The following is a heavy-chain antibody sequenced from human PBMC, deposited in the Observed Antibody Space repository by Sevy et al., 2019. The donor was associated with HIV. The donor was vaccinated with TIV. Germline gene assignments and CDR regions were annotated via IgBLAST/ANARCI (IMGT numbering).Heavy chain of an antibody. J-gene: IGHJ3*01. Sequence: GESLKISFAASGFTFSNYWMHWVRQAPGKGLVGVSRIKTDGSNRDSADSVKGRFFISRDNAKNLLYLLMKSLRAADTAVYYCAREGDTVLVPTAVDAFDFWGQGTMVTVSS. CDR2: IKTDGSNR. CDR1: GFTFSNYW. D-gene: IGHD2-2*01. CDR3: AREGDTVLVPTAVDAFDF. V-gene: IGHV3-74*01.